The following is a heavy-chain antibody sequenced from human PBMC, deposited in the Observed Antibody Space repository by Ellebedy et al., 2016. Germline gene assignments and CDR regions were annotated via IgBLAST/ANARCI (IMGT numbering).Heavy chain of an antibody. Sequence: GGSLRLXXAASGFTFSSYVMSWVRQAPGKGLEWVSAISGSGGSTYYADSVKGRFTISRDNSKNTLYLQMNSLRAEDTAVYYCAKDPASTITPYYYYYGMDVWGQGTTVTVSS. J-gene: IGHJ6*02. CDR1: GFTFSSYV. CDR3: AKDPASTITPYYYYYGMDV. D-gene: IGHD5/OR15-5a*01. V-gene: IGHV3-23*01. CDR2: ISGSGGST.